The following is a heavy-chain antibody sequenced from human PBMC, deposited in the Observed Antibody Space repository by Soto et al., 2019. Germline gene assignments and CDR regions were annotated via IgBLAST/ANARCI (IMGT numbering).Heavy chain of an antibody. Sequence: SETLCLTCTVAGGSISSRSYYWGWIRQPPGKGLEWIGSTYYSGSTYYNPSLKSRVTVSVDTSKNQFSLKLSSVTAADTAVYYCYADPNAVMDVWGQGTTVTVSS. J-gene: IGHJ6*02. CDR2: TYYSGST. V-gene: IGHV4-39*01. CDR1: GGSISSRSYY. D-gene: IGHD2-2*01. CDR3: YADPNAVMDV.